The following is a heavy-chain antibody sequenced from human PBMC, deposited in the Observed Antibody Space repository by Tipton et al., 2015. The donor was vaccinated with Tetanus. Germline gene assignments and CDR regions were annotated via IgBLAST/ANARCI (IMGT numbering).Heavy chain of an antibody. Sequence: SLRLSCAASGFTFSSYNMNWLRQAPGKGLEWVALVAYDGNNKYYADSVKGRFTISRDNSKDTLYLQMNSLRPEDTAVYYCARDGFYYGSGSYYRAFWGQGTLVTVSP. J-gene: IGHJ4*02. CDR2: VAYDGNNK. V-gene: IGHV3-30-3*01. D-gene: IGHD3-10*01. CDR1: GFTFSSYN. CDR3: ARDGFYYGSGSYYRAF.